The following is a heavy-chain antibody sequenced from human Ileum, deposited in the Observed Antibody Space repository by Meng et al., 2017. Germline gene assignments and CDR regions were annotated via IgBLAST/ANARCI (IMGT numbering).Heavy chain of an antibody. CDR1: GYTFTAYY. Sequence: ASVKVSCKASGYTFTAYYIHWVRQAPGQGLEWMGWIKPNSGDTKYAQKFQGRVTMTRDTSINTAYMDPSSLGSDDTAVYYCSRSWIEEWSPNFDFWGQGTQVTVSS. CDR2: IKPNSGDT. V-gene: IGHV1-2*02. CDR3: SRSWIEEWSPNFDF. D-gene: IGHD5-12*01. J-gene: IGHJ4*02.